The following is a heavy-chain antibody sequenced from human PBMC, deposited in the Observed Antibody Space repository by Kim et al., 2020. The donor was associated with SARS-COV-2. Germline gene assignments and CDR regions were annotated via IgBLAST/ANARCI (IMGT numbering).Heavy chain of an antibody. CDR2: IYNGVNT. CDR1: GGSITSNHYF. V-gene: IGHV4-39*01. CDR3: ATPIAGSSLDL. Sequence: SETLSLRCTVSGGSITSNHYFWAWIRQPPGKGLEWIGSIYNGVNTYYNPSLKTRATISEDTSENQFSLTLSSVTAADTAMYYCATPIAGSSLDLWGQGIL. D-gene: IGHD3-10*01. J-gene: IGHJ4*02.